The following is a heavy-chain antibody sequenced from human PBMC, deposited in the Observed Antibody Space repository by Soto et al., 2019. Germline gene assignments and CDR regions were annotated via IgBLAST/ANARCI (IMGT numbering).Heavy chain of an antibody. D-gene: IGHD2-21*02. CDR3: ARSYCGDDCALDH. CDR2: ISYDGTNK. J-gene: IGHJ4*02. Sequence: SGGSLRLSCAASGFIFSSYVMHWVRQAPGKGLEWVAVISYDGTNKHYADSVTGRFTISRDNSKSTLYVQMNGLRAEDTAVYYCARSYCGDDCALDHWGQGTLVTVSS. V-gene: IGHV3-30-3*01. CDR1: GFIFSSYV.